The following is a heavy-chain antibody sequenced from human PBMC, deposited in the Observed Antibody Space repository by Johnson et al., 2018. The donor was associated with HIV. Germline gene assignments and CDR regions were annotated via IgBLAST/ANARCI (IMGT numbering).Heavy chain of an antibody. Sequence: QVLLLESGGGVVQPGKSLRLSCAASGFTFSGYAIHWVRQAPGKGLEWVAVIWYDGSNKYYADSVKGRFTISRDNSKNTLYLQMNSLRAEDTAVYYCAKASHWAFDIWGQGTMGTVSS. CDR1: GFTFSGYA. V-gene: IGHV3-30-3*02. J-gene: IGHJ3*02. CDR2: IWYDGSNK. D-gene: IGHD1-1*01. CDR3: AKASHWAFDI.